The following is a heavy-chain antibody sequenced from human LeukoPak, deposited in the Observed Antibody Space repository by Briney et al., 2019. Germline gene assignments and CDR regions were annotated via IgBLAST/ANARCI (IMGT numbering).Heavy chain of an antibody. Sequence: ASVKVSCKASGYTFTGCYMHWVRQAPGQGLEWMGWINPNSGGTNYAQKFQGRVTMTRDTSISTAYMELSRLRSDDTAVYYCARVDYDYVWGSYRYFDYWGQGTLVTVSS. CDR2: INPNSGGT. CDR3: ARVDYDYVWGSYRYFDY. CDR1: GYTFTGCY. V-gene: IGHV1-2*02. J-gene: IGHJ4*02. D-gene: IGHD3-16*02.